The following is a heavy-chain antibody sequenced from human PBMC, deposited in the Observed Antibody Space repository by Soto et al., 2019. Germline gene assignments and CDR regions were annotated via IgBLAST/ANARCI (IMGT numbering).Heavy chain of an antibody. CDR2: IYYSGST. J-gene: IGHJ4*02. D-gene: IGHD3-22*01. Sequence: SETLSLTCTVSGGSISSYYWSWIRQPPGKGLEWIGYIYYSGSTNYNPSLKSRVTISVDTSKNQFSLKLSSVTAADTAVYYCARGWRYYDSSGYFPYFDYWGQGTLVTVSS. CDR3: ARGWRYYDSSGYFPYFDY. CDR1: GGSISSYY. V-gene: IGHV4-59*01.